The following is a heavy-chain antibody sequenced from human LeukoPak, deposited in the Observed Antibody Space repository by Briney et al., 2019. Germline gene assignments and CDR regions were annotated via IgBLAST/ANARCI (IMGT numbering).Heavy chain of an antibody. J-gene: IGHJ2*01. CDR2: IYHSGST. CDR3: ARGDGYNLDWYFDL. CDR1: GYSISSGYY. V-gene: IGHV4-38-2*01. D-gene: IGHD5-24*01. Sequence: SETLSLTCAVPGYSISSGYYWGWIRQPPGKGLEWIGSIYHSGSTYYNPSLRSRVTISVDTSKNQFSLKLSSVTAADTAVYYCARGDGYNLDWYFDLWGRGTLVTVSS.